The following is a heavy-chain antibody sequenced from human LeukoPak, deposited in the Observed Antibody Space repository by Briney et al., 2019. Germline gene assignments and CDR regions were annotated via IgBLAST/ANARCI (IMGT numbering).Heavy chain of an antibody. J-gene: IGHJ4*02. CDR1: GFSFSVFW. V-gene: IGHV3-74*01. D-gene: IGHD2/OR15-2a*01. Sequence: GGSLRLSCADSGFSFSVFWMHWVRQVPGKGLVWVSRIRSDGSTTDYADSVKGRFTISRDNARNTLYLQMNSLRVEDTAVYYCTRDSRNMAFDQWGQGTLVTVSS. CDR2: IRSDGSTT. CDR3: TRDSRNMAFDQ.